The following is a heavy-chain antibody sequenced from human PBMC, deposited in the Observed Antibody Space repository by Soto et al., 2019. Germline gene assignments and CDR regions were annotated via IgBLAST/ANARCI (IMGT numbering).Heavy chain of an antibody. CDR2: INTYNGNT. V-gene: IGHV1-18*01. D-gene: IGHD3-10*01. J-gene: IGHJ5*02. CDR3: ARGVGAGTYYNQYNWFDP. Sequence: ASVKVSCKASGYTFTNYGISWVRQAPGQGLEWMGWINTYNGNTDHAQKLQGRVTMTTDTSTSTAYMELRSLRSDDTAVYYCARGVGAGTYYNQYNWFDPWGQGTLVTVSS. CDR1: GYTFTNYG.